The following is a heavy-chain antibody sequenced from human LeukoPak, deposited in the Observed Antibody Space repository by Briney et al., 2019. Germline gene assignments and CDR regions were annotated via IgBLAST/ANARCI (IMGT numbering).Heavy chain of an antibody. CDR1: GLIFSNYA. Sequence: GASLRLSCAASGLIFSNYAMYWVRQAPGKGLEWVSAISGRSDNTYYADSVKGRFTLSRDSSKNTLYLQMNSLRADDTAVYYCAKWGDYDVLTGYYVSDFWGQGTLVTVSS. J-gene: IGHJ4*02. CDR3: AKWGDYDVLTGYYVSDF. V-gene: IGHV3-23*01. D-gene: IGHD3-9*01. CDR2: ISGRSDNT.